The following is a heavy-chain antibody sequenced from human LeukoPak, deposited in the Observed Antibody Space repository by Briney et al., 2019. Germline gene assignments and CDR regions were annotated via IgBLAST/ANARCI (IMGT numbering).Heavy chain of an antibody. CDR1: GGSISSYY. CDR3: ARASPYVWGSYRYHGGFDY. J-gene: IGHJ4*02. D-gene: IGHD3-16*02. Sequence: SETLSLTCTVSGGSISSYYWSWIRQPAGKGLEWIGRIYVSGSTNYNPSLKSRVTMSVDTSKNQFSLKLSSVTAADTAVYYCARASPYVWGSYRYHGGFDYWGQGTLVTVSS. V-gene: IGHV4-4*07. CDR2: IYVSGST.